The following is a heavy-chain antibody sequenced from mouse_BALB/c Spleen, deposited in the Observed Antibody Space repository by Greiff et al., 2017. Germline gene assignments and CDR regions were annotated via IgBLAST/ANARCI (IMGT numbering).Heavy chain of an antibody. CDR3: APYWFAY. J-gene: IGHJ3*01. CDR1: GYTFTSYW. Sequence: VQLQQPGAELVKPGASVKLSCKASGYTFTSYWMHWVKQRPGQGLEWIGEIDPANGNTKYDPKFQGKATITADTSSNTAYLQLSSLTSEDTAVYYCAPYWFAYWGQGTLVTVSA. V-gene: IGHV1-69*02. CDR2: IDPANGNT.